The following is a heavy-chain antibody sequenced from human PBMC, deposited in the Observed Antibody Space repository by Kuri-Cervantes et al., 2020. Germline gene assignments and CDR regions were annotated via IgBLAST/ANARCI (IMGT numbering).Heavy chain of an antibody. CDR1: GFTFSIYS. Sequence: GGSMRPSCVASGFTFSIYSMNWVRQAPGKVLVWDSSISSSSSYINYADSVKGRFTISRDNAKNSLYLKMNSQKAEDTAVYYCARRSTVTTFPGDYWGQGTLVTVSS. V-gene: IGHV3-21*01. D-gene: IGHD4-11*01. CDR2: ISSSSSYI. J-gene: IGHJ4*02. CDR3: ARRSTVTTFPGDY.